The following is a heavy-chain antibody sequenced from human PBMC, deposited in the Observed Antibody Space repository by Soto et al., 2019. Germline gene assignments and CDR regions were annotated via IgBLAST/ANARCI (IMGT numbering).Heavy chain of an antibody. CDR3: AKKVNSGPGSQYFDY. CDR2: FRTSGDGGTT. V-gene: IGHV3-23*01. D-gene: IGHD3-10*01. J-gene: IGHJ4*02. CDR1: GFTFSSYS. Sequence: GGSLRLSCAASGFTFSSYSMSWVRQAPGKGLEWVSGFRTSGDGGTTYYADSVKGRFTISRDNSKNMLFLQMNSLRAEDTAIYYCAKKVNSGPGSQYFDYWGQGILVTVSS.